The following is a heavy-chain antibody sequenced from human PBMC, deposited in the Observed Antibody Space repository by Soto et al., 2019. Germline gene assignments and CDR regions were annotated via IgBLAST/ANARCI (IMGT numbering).Heavy chain of an antibody. CDR2: ISSSSSYI. D-gene: IGHD3-3*01. CDR3: ARDSPVGTIFGVVTDTDYYYGMDV. J-gene: IGHJ6*02. Sequence: EVQLVESGGGLVKPGGSLRLSCAASGFTFSSYSMNWVRQAPGKGLEWVSSISSSSSYIYYADSVKGRFTISRDNAKNSLYLQMNSLRAEDTAVYYCARDSPVGTIFGVVTDTDYYYGMDVWRQGTTVTVSS. V-gene: IGHV3-21*01. CDR1: GFTFSSYS.